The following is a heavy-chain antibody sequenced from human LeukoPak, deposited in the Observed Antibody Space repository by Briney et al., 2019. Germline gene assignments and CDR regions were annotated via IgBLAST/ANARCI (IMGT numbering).Heavy chain of an antibody. Sequence: ASVKVSCKASSYTFTRYGISWVRQAPGQGLEWMGWIGGYNGNTNYAQKFQGRVTMTTDTSTSTAYMELRSLRSDDTAVYYCAREAGWYYFDYWGQGTLVTVSS. CDR1: SYTFTRYG. J-gene: IGHJ4*02. CDR3: AREAGWYYFDY. D-gene: IGHD6-19*01. V-gene: IGHV1-18*01. CDR2: IGGYNGNT.